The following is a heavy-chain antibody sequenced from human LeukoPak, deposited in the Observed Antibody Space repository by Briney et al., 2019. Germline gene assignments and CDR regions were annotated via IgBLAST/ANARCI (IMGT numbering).Heavy chain of an antibody. D-gene: IGHD6-13*01. CDR1: GFTLSTYS. J-gene: IGHJ4*02. V-gene: IGHV3-48*01. CDR2: ISSSTNVI. CDR3: ARLYSALPAFDY. Sequence: PGGSLRLSXAASGFTLSTYSVTWVRQAPGKGLEWVSYISSSTNVIYYADSVKGRFTISRDNAKNSLYLQMNSLRADDTAVYYCARLYSALPAFDYWGQGTLVTVSS.